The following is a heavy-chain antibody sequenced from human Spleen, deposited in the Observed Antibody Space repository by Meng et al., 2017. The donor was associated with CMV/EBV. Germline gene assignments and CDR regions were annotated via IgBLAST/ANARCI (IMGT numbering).Heavy chain of an antibody. CDR3: ARGRLGYCSSTSCPIDY. Sequence: SETLSLTCTVSGYSISSGYYWGWIRQPPGKGLEWIGSIYHSGSTYYNPSLKNRVTISVDTSKNQFSLKLSSVTAADTAVYYCARGRLGYCSSTSCPIDYWGQGTLVTVSS. J-gene: IGHJ4*02. D-gene: IGHD2-2*03. CDR2: IYHSGST. CDR1: GYSISSGYY. V-gene: IGHV4-38-2*02.